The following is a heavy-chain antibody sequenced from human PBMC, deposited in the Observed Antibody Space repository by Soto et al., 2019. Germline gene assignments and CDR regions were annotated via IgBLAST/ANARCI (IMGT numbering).Heavy chain of an antibody. CDR3: ARGNALDI. J-gene: IGHJ3*02. CDR1: GGTFSSFS. CDR2: FIPIIGSS. V-gene: IGHV1-69*01. Sequence: QLQLVQSGAEVKKPGSSVKVSCKATGGTFSSFSINWVRQAPGQGLEWMGGFIPIIGSSNYAPRFQGRLTITADEATSTAYLELGSLTSEDTAVFYCARGNALDIWGQGTWVTVSS.